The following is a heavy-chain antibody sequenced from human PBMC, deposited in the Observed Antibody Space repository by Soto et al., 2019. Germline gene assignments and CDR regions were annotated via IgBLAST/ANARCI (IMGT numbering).Heavy chain of an antibody. CDR3: ARDPARIAVAGTVWFDP. D-gene: IGHD6-19*01. Sequence: GASVKVSCKASGYTFTSYGISWVRQAPGQGLEWMGWISAYNGNTNYAQKLQGRVTMTTDTSTSTAYMELRSLRSDDTAVYYCARDPARIAVAGTVWFDPWGQGTLVTVSS. V-gene: IGHV1-18*01. J-gene: IGHJ5*02. CDR2: ISAYNGNT. CDR1: GYTFTSYG.